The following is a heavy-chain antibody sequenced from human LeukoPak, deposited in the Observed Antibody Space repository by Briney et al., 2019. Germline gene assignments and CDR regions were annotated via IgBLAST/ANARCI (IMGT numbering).Heavy chain of an antibody. CDR1: GGSISSYY. CDR3: ARAFGVAINGGWFDP. D-gene: IGHD3-3*01. J-gene: IGHJ5*02. CDR2: IYYSGST. V-gene: IGHV4-59*08. Sequence: SETLSLTCTVSGGSISSYYWSWIRQPPGKGLEWIGYIYYSGSTYYNPSLKSRVTISVDTSKNQFSLKLSSVTAADTAIYYCARAFGVAINGGWFDPWGQGTLVTVSS.